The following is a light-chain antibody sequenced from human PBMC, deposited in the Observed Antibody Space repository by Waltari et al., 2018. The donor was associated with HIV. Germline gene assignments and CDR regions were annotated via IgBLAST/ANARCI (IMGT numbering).Light chain of an antibody. CDR1: QDIGKY. V-gene: IGKV3-11*01. J-gene: IGKJ2*01. Sequence: EVVLTQSPATLSLSPGERVTLSCRASQDIGKYLAWYQQKPGQTPRLLIYDASNRATGIPARFSGRGSGTDFTLTVSSLDPEDFAIYYCQQRGNWPPYTFGQGTKLEIK. CDR2: DAS. CDR3: QQRGNWPPYT.